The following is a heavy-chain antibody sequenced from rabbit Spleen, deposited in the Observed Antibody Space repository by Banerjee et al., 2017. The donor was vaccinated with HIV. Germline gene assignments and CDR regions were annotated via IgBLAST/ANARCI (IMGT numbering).Heavy chain of an antibody. V-gene: IGHV1S7*01. CDR1: GIDFTKYY. J-gene: IGHJ4*01. CDR3: ARDLAGVIGWNFYL. CDR2: IYAAKGST. D-gene: IGHD4-1*01. Sequence: QLTETGGGLVQPGGSLTLSCKASGIDFTKYYITWVRQAPGKGLEWIGIIYAAKGSTDYASWVNGRFTISSDNAQSTVDLKMTSLTAADTATYFCARDLAGVIGWNFYLWGPGTLVTVS.